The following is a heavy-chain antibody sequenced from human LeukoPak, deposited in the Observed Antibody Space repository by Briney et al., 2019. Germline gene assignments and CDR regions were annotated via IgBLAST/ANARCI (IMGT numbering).Heavy chain of an antibody. CDR1: CGSISSYY. V-gene: IGHV4-59*08. D-gene: IGHD3-22*01. CDR2: IYYSWGT. CDR3: ARSSGYYSSEGYIQH. Sequence: PSETLSLIRTVSCGSISSYYWSWIRTPPRKELEWFGYIYYSWGTNYNPSLKSRVTISVDTSKHQFSLKLTSVTAADTAVYYCARSSGYYSSEGYIQHWGQGTLVTVSS. J-gene: IGHJ1*01.